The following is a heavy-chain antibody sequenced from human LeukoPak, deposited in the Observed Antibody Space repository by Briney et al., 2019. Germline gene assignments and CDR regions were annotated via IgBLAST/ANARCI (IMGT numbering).Heavy chain of an antibody. V-gene: IGHV3-30*04. CDR1: GFTFSSYA. J-gene: IGHJ4*02. Sequence: GGSLRLSCAASGFTFSSYAMHWVRQAPGKGLEWVAVISYDGSNKYYADSVKGRFTISRDNSKNTLYLQMNSLRAEDTAVYYCARDSGYGDYAPGYWGQGTLVTVSS. CDR2: ISYDGSNK. CDR3: ARDSGYGDYAPGY. D-gene: IGHD4-17*01.